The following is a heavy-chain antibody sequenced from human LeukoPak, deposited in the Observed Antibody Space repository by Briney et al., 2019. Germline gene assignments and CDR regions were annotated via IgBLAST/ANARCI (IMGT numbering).Heavy chain of an antibody. CDR3: ATVRSGSWDWFDP. J-gene: IGHJ5*02. Sequence: GGSLRLSCAASGVTFSGYSMNWVRQAPGKGLVWVSRINGDGSTTTYVDSVKGRFTISRDNAKNTVYLQMNSLRVDDTAVYYCATVRSGSWDWFDPWGQGTLVTVSS. CDR2: INGDGSTT. CDR1: GVTFSGYS. V-gene: IGHV3-74*01. D-gene: IGHD3-10*01.